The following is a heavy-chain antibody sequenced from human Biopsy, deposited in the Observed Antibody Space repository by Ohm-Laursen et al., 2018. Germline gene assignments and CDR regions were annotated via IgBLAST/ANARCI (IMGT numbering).Heavy chain of an antibody. CDR2: TWDDGSHQ. J-gene: IGHJ4*02. D-gene: IGHD3-10*01. V-gene: IGHV3-33*01. CDR3: VTDRLDDITKVRGIMTD. Sequence: SLRLSCTASGFNFRAYGMHWVRQAPDKGLEWVALTWDDGSHQYYADSVKGRFTISRDNSKNSLYLHINTLRVEDTAVYYCVTDRLDDITKVRGIMTDWGQGTLVIVSS. CDR1: GFNFRAYG.